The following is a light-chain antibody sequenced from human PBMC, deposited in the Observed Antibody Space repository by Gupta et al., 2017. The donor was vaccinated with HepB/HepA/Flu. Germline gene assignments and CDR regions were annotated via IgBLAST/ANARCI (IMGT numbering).Light chain of an antibody. CDR3: QRYNSYWT. CDR1: QSISSW. V-gene: IGKV1-5*03. CDR2: KAS. J-gene: IGKJ1*01. Sequence: DIQMIQSPSTLSASVGDRVTITCRASQSISSWLAWYQQKPGKAPKLLIYKASSLESGVPSRFSGSGSGTKFTLTISSLQPDDFATYYCQRYNSYWTFGQGTKVEIK.